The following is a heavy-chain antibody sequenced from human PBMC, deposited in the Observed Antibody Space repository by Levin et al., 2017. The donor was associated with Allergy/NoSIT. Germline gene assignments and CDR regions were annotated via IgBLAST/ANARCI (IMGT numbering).Heavy chain of an antibody. CDR3: ARDRWLATGTTSVYFDY. Sequence: GGSLRLSCAASGFTFSSYAMHWVRQAPGKGLEWVAVISYDGSNKYYADSVKGRFTISRDNSKNTLYLQMNSLRAEDTAVYYCARDRWLATGTTSVYFDYWGQGTLVTVSS. D-gene: IGHD1-1*01. CDR2: ISYDGSNK. CDR1: GFTFSSYA. V-gene: IGHV3-30-3*01. J-gene: IGHJ4*02.